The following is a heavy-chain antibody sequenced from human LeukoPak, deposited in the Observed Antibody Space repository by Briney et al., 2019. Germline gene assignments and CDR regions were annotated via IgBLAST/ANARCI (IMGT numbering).Heavy chain of an antibody. D-gene: IGHD2-21*02. J-gene: IGHJ4*02. CDR3: ARPNCGGDCYSYYFDY. V-gene: IGHV4-34*01. CDR1: GFTFSNAW. Sequence: PGGSLRLSCAASGFTFSNAWMSWVRQPPGKGLEWIGEINHSGSTNYNPSLKSRVTISVDTSKNQFSLKLSSVTAADTAVYYCARPNCGGDCYSYYFDYWGQGTLVTVSS. CDR2: INHSGST.